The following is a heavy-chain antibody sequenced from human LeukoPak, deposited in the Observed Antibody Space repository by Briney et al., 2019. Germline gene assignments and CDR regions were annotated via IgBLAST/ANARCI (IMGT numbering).Heavy chain of an antibody. Sequence: PGGSLRLSCAASGFTVSSNYMSWVRQAPGKGLEWVSVIYRDGSTYYADSVKGRFTISRDNSKNTLFLQMNSLRAEDTAVYYCARDPPSGGFDSWGQGTLVTVSS. CDR1: GFTVSSNY. V-gene: IGHV3-53*01. J-gene: IGHJ4*02. CDR2: IYRDGST. D-gene: IGHD2-15*01. CDR3: ARDPPSGGFDS.